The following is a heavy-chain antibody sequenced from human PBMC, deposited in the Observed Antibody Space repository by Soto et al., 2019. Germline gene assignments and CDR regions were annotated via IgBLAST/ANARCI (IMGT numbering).Heavy chain of an antibody. D-gene: IGHD1-7*01. CDR2: IYPRDSDS. J-gene: IGHJ6*02. V-gene: IGHV5-51*01. Sequence: GESLKISCQASGYSFTIYWIAWVRQMPGKGLECMGIIYPRDSDSRYTPSFQSQVTISVDKSVSTAYLQWSSLKASDTAMYYCARLHWAGTPKADLDVWGQGTTVTSP. CDR1: GYSFTIYW. CDR3: ARLHWAGTPKADLDV.